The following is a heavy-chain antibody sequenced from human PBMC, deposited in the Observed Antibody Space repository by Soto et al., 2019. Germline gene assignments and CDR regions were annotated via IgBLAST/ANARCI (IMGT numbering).Heavy chain of an antibody. CDR2: LNLGGGT. CDR3: ARGRLRSCSGRSCERAVFDI. J-gene: IGHJ3*02. Sequence: QVQLQQWGAGLLKPSETLSLTCPVPGGSFSAYYWNWIRHPPGKGLEWMGDLNLGGGTKYNPSLKSRVSISVDTSKNQFSLKLRSVTAADTAVYYCARGRLRSCSGRSCERAVFDIWGQGTMATVS. D-gene: IGHD2-15*01. V-gene: IGHV4-34*01. CDR1: GGSFSAYY.